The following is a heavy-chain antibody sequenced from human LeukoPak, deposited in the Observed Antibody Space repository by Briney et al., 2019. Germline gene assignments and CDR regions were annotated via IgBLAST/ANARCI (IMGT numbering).Heavy chain of an antibody. J-gene: IGHJ3*01. Sequence: KPSETLSLTCTVSGGSISSDHWNWIRQPPGKGLEWIGCIYYSGSTYYNPSLKSRVTISVDMPKSQFSLRLTSVTAADTAVYYCARKNDFDVWGQGTLVTVSS. V-gene: IGHV4-59*01. D-gene: IGHD2/OR15-2a*01. CDR3: ARKNDFDV. CDR2: IYYSGST. CDR1: GGSISSDH.